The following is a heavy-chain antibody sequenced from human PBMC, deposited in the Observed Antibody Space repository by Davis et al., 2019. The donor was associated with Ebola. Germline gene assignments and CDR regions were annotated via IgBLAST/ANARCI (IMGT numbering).Heavy chain of an antibody. CDR2: IYYRGTT. D-gene: IGHD1-26*01. V-gene: IGHV4-39*01. Sequence: GSLRLSCTVSGGSISSGDYYWGWIRQPPGKGLEWIGSIYYRGTTYYTPSLKSRVTISVDTSKNQFSLKLSSVSAADTAVYYCARRRLSFEAIDYWGQGTLVTVSS. J-gene: IGHJ4*02. CDR1: GGSISSGDYY. CDR3: ARRRLSFEAIDY.